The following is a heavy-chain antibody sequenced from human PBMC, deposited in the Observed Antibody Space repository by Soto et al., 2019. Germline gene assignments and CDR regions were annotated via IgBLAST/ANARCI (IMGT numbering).Heavy chain of an antibody. CDR2: IIPILGIA. D-gene: IGHD3-10*01. CDR1: GGTFSSYT. CDR3: AGLMGSGYYYGMDV. J-gene: IGHJ6*02. V-gene: IGHV1-69*02. Sequence: QVQLVQSGAEVKKPGSSVKVSCKASGGTFSSYTISWVRQAPGQGLEWMGRIIPILGIANYAQKFQGRVTITADKSTSTAYMELSSLRSEDTAVYSCAGLMGSGYYYGMDVWGQGTTVTVSS.